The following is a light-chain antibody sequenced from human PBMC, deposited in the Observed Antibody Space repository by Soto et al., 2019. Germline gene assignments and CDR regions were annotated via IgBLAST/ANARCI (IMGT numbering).Light chain of an antibody. Sequence: EILMTQSPVTLSASPGESATLSCRASLSVDNNVAWYQQKPGQAPRLLIVGSFARATGIPARFSGSGSGSEFTLTISGLQSEDFAVYYCQQYNDRPPITFGQGTRLEIK. V-gene: IGKV3-15*01. CDR3: QQYNDRPPIT. CDR1: LSVDNN. J-gene: IGKJ5*01. CDR2: GSF.